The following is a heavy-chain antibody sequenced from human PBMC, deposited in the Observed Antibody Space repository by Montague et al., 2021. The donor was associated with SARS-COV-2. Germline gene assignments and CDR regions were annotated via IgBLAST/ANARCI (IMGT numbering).Heavy chain of an antibody. Sequence: SLRLSCAASGFNIVSYWMSWVRQAPGKGLEWVANIRQDGSDKYYVDSVRGRFTISRDKAKNSLYLQMNSLRAADTGVYYCTRDRDYGDYLNWFNPWGQGTLVTVSS. D-gene: IGHD4-17*01. J-gene: IGHJ5*02. CDR1: GFNIVSYW. V-gene: IGHV3-7*01. CDR3: TRDRDYGDYLNWFNP. CDR2: IRQDGSDK.